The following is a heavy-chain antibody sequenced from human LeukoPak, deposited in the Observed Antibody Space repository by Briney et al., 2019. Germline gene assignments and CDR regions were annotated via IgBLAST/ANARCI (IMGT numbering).Heavy chain of an antibody. Sequence: SETLSLTCTVSGGSISGYYLSWIRQPPGKGLEWIGYIYYSGSTNYNPSLKSRVTISVDTSKNQFSLKLSSVTAADTAVYYCARRSAAGNYFDYWGQGTLVTVSS. D-gene: IGHD6-13*01. CDR3: ARRSAAGNYFDY. J-gene: IGHJ4*02. CDR2: IYYSGST. CDR1: GGSISGYY. V-gene: IGHV4-59*01.